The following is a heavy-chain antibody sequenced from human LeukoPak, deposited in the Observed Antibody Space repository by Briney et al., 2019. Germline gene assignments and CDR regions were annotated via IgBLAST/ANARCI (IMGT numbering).Heavy chain of an antibody. V-gene: IGHV3-64*01. CDR1: GFTFSEYG. CDR3: ARALIVGATLTASDI. Sequence: PGGSLKLSCVASGFTFSEYGMHWVRQAPGKGLEYVSAINSNAGSTYYATSVKGRFTISRDNSKNTLYLQMGSLRAEDMAVYYCARALIVGATLTASDIWGQGTMVTVSS. CDR2: INSNAGST. J-gene: IGHJ3*02. D-gene: IGHD1-26*01.